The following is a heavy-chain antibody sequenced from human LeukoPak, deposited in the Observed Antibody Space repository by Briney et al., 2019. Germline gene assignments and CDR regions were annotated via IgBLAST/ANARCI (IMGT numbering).Heavy chain of an antibody. CDR3: ARDGQEWSAMVPFDY. D-gene: IGHD5-18*01. Sequence: SETLSLTCTVSGGSISSSSYYWGWIRQPPGKGLEWIGSICYSGSTYYNPSLKSRVTISVDTSKNQFSLKLSSVTAADTAVYYCARDGQEWSAMVPFDYWGQGTLVTVSS. CDR2: ICYSGST. J-gene: IGHJ4*02. CDR1: GGSISSSSYY. V-gene: IGHV4-39*07.